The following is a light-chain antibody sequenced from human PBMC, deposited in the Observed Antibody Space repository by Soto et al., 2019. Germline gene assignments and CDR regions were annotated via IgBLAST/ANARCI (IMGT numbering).Light chain of an antibody. Sequence: DIQMTQSPSSLSASVGDRVTITCRASQSISSYLNWYQQKPGKAPKLLIYAASGLQSGVPSRFSGTGSGTDFTLTISRLEPEDFAVYYCQQYGSSGTFGQGTKVEIK. CDR3: QQYGSSGT. CDR1: QSISSY. J-gene: IGKJ1*01. V-gene: IGKV1-39*01. CDR2: AAS.